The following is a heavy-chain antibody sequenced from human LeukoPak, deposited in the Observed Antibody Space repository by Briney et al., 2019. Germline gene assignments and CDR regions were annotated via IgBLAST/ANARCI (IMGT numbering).Heavy chain of an antibody. CDR3: ARAYYGSGGRTYYFDY. V-gene: IGHV1-2*02. Sequence: ASVKVSCKASGYTFTGYYMHWVRQAPGQGLEWMGWINPNSGGTNYAQKFQGRVTMTRDTSISTAYMELSRLRSDDTAVYYCARAYYGSGGRTYYFDYWGQGTLVTVSS. CDR1: GYTFTGYY. CDR2: INPNSGGT. D-gene: IGHD3-10*01. J-gene: IGHJ4*02.